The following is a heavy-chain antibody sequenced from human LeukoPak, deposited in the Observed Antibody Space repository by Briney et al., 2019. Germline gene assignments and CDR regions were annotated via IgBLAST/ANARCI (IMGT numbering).Heavy chain of an antibody. Sequence: TLSLTCTVSGCSISSGGYYWIWIPQHPGKGLECIGYVYYSGSNYYNPFLKSRVTISVNTSKKQFFLKMSSVIAEDTGVYYCAREALIVVVPDAIEAYYYYYMDVWGKGTTVTVSS. J-gene: IGHJ6*03. CDR1: GCSISSGGYY. CDR3: AREALIVVVPDAIEAYYYYYMDV. D-gene: IGHD2-2*02. CDR2: VYYSGSN. V-gene: IGHV4-31*03.